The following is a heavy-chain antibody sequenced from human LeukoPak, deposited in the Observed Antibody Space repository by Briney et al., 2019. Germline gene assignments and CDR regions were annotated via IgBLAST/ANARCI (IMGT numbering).Heavy chain of an antibody. CDR2: IYYSGST. CDR1: GGSINNYY. D-gene: IGHD3-3*01. J-gene: IGHJ5*02. CDR3: ARDYDLNWFDP. V-gene: IGHV4-59*01. Sequence: SETLSLTCTVSGGSINNYYWSWIRQPPGKGLEYIGYIYYSGSTNYNPSLKSRVTISVDTSKNQFSLKLSSVTAADTAVYYCARDYDLNWFDPWGQGTLVTVSS.